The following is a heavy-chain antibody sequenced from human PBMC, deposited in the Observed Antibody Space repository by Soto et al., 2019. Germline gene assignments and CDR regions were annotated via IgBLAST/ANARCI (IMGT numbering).Heavy chain of an antibody. D-gene: IGHD3-22*01. V-gene: IGHV3-33*01. J-gene: IGHJ4*02. CDR2: IYYDGSNK. CDR3: ARDSKDDSSGYYAGFDY. Sequence: QVQLVESGGGVVQPGRSLRLSCAVSGFTFSSYGMNWVRQAPGKGLEWVAPIYYDGSNKYYADSVRGRFTISRDNFKNTLYLHMNSLRAEDTAVYYCARDSKDDSSGYYAGFDYWGQGTLVTVSS. CDR1: GFTFSSYG.